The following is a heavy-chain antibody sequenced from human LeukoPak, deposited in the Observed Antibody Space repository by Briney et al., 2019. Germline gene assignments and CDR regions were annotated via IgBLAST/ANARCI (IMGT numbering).Heavy chain of an antibody. J-gene: IGHJ4*02. V-gene: IGHV5-10-1*01. Sequence: GESLKISCKRSGYSFTSYWISWVRQMPGKGLEWMGRIDPSDSYTNYSPSFQGHVTISADKSISTAYLQWSSLKASDTAMYYCARQHPLTGYYWVYWGQGTLVTVSS. D-gene: IGHD3-9*01. CDR2: IDPSDSYT. CDR1: GYSFTSYW. CDR3: ARQHPLTGYYWVY.